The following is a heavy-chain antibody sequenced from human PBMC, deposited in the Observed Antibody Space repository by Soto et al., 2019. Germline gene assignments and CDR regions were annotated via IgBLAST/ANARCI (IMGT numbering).Heavy chain of an antibody. V-gene: IGHV4-34*01. CDR3: ARGVALTEGVDRGAPDKYYLDS. Sequence: SETLSLTCAVYGGSFSGYYWSWIRQPPGKGLEWIGEVNHSGSSNYNPSLKSRVTTSVDTSKNQFSLRLTSVIAADTAVYYCARGVALTEGVDRGAPDKYYLDSWGRGTLVTVSS. CDR2: VNHSGSS. CDR1: GGSFSGYY. D-gene: IGHD2-21*01. J-gene: IGHJ4*02.